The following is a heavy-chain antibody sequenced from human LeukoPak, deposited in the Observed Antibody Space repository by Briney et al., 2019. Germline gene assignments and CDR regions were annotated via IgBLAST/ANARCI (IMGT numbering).Heavy chain of an antibody. D-gene: IGHD4-17*01. Sequence: GRSLRLSCSASGFTFSSYGMHWVRQAPGKGLEWVAVISYDGSNKYYADSVKGRFTISRDNSKNTLYLQMNSLRAEDTAVYYCAKDGGADYGDQLTNWFDPWGQGTLVTVSS. J-gene: IGHJ5*02. CDR3: AKDGGADYGDQLTNWFDP. CDR2: ISYDGSNK. CDR1: GFTFSSYG. V-gene: IGHV3-30*18.